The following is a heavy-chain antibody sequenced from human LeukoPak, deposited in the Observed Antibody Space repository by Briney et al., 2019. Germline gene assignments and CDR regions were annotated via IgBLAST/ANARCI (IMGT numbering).Heavy chain of an antibody. Sequence: PGGSLRLSCAASGFTFIDYDMHWVRQVIGKGLEWVSAIGIRGDTHYSGSVKGRFTISRENAESSLYLQMNSLRAEDTAVNYCARGGIQVSGIDEFDYWGQGTLVTVSS. CDR3: ARGGIQVSGIDEFDY. J-gene: IGHJ4*02. CDR1: GFTFIDYD. V-gene: IGHV3-13*01. D-gene: IGHD6-19*01. CDR2: IGIRGDT.